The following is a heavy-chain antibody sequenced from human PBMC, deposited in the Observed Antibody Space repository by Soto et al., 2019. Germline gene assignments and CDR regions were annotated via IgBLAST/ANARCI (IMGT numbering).Heavy chain of an antibody. CDR3: ARAGFLYFSGTFYYYGMDV. CDR2: INHSGST. CDR1: GGSFSGYY. V-gene: IGHV4-34*01. D-gene: IGHD3-10*01. Sequence: SETLSLTCAVYGGSFSGYYWSWIRQPPGKGLEWIGEINHSGSTNYNPSLKSRVTISVDTSKNQFSLKLSSVTAADTAVYYCARAGFLYFSGTFYYYGMDVWRQATTVTVS. J-gene: IGHJ6*02.